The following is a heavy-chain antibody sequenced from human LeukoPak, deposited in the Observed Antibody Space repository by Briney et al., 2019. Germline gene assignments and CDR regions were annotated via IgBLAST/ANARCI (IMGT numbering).Heavy chain of an antibody. CDR2: IYYSGST. CDR3: ARARADRLLWFGESDAFDI. CDR1: GGSISSYY. J-gene: IGHJ3*02. V-gene: IGHV4-59*01. Sequence: SETLSLTCTVSGGSISSYYWSWIRQPPGKGLEWIGYIYYSGSTNYNPSLKSRVTISVDTSKNQFSLKLSSVTAADTAVYYCARARADRLLWFGESDAFDIWGQGTMVTVSS. D-gene: IGHD3-10*01.